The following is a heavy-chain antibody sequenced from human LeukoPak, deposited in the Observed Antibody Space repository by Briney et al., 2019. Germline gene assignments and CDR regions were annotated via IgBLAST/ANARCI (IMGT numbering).Heavy chain of an antibody. Sequence: PSETLSLTCAVYGGSFSGYYWSWIRQPPGKGLEWIGEINHSGSTNYNPSLKSRVTISVDTSKNQFSLKLSSVTAEDTAVYYCAKDGMSIAVASLGGYWGQGTLVTVSS. V-gene: IGHV4-34*01. D-gene: IGHD6-19*01. CDR1: GGSFSGYY. J-gene: IGHJ4*02. CDR2: INHSGST. CDR3: AKDGMSIAVASLGGY.